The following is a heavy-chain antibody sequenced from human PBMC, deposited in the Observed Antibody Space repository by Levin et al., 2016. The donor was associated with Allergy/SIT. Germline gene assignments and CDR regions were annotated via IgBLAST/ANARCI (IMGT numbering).Heavy chain of an antibody. V-gene: IGHV1-69*02. CDR3: AGSSLTGGMDV. D-gene: IGHD6-13*01. CDR2: IIPILGIA. J-gene: IGHJ6*02. Sequence: WVRQAPGQGLEWMGRIIPILGIANYAQKFQGRVTITADKSTSTAYMELSSLRSEDTAVYYCAGSSLTGGMDVWGQGTTVTVSS.